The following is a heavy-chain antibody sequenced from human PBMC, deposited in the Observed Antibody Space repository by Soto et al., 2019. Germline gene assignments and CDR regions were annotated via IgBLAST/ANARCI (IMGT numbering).Heavy chain of an antibody. V-gene: IGHV3-23*01. CDR1: GFTFSSYA. D-gene: IGHD5-12*01. CDR3: AKDVIVATILGGHYFNY. J-gene: IGHJ4*02. Sequence: EVQLLESGGGLVQPGGSLRLSCAASGFTFSSYAMSWVRQAPGKGLEWVSAISGSGGSTYYADSVKGRFTISRDNSKNTLYLQMNSLRAEDTAVYYCAKDVIVATILGGHYFNYWGQGTLVTVSS. CDR2: ISGSGGST.